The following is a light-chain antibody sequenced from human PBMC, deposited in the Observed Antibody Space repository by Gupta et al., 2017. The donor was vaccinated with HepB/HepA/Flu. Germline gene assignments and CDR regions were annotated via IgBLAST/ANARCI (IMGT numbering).Light chain of an antibody. CDR1: QSVSSY. CDR3: QQRSNWPLT. V-gene: IGKV3-11*01. Sequence: DIVLTQSPATLSLSPGERATLSCRASQSVSSYLAWYQQKPGQAPRLLIYDASNRATGIPARLSGSGSGTDFTLTISSREPEDFAVYYCQQRSNWPLTFGGGTKVEIK. J-gene: IGKJ4*01. CDR2: DAS.